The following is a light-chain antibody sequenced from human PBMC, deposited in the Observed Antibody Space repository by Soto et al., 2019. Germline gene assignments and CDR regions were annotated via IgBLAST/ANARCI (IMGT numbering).Light chain of an antibody. CDR2: RNT. CDR3: SSYAGSSNV. V-gene: IGLV1-47*01. J-gene: IGLJ1*01. Sequence: QSVLTQPPSVSGTPGQGVTISCSGSNSNIESNYVYWYQHLPGTAPKLIIYRNTQRHSGVPDRFSASKSGNTASLTVSGLQAEDEADYYCSSYAGSSNVFGTGTKLTVL. CDR1: NSNIESNY.